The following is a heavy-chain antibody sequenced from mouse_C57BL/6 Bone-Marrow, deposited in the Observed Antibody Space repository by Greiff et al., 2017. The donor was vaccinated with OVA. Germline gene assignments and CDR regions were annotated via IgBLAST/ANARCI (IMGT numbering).Heavy chain of an antibody. D-gene: IGHD2-3*01. V-gene: IGHV8-12*01. CDR3: ARIYDGYDGCAY. CDR2: IYWDDDK. Sequence: QVTLKESGPGILQSSQTLSLTCSFSGFSLSTSGMGVSWIRQPSGKGLEWLAHIYWDDDKRYNPSLKSRLTISKDTSSNQVIHKSTSVDKADTATYYCARIYDGYDGCAYWGQGTLVTVSA. CDR1: GFSLSTSGMG. J-gene: IGHJ3*01.